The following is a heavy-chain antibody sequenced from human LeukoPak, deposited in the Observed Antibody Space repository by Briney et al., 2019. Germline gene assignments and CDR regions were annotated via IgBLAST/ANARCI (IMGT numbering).Heavy chain of an antibody. J-gene: IGHJ4*02. D-gene: IGHD6-13*01. CDR1: GFTVSSNY. CDR3: ARGVRPPLQQLSY. CDR2: IYSGGST. V-gene: IGHV3-66*01. Sequence: GGSLRLACAASGFTVSSNYMSWVRQAPGKGLEWVSVIYSGGSTYYADTVKGRFTISRDNSKNTLYLQMNSLRAEDTAVYYCARGVRPPLQQLSYWGQGTLVTVSS.